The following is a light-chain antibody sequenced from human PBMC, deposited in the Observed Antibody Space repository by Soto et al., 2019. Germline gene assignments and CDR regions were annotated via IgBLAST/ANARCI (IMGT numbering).Light chain of an antibody. J-gene: IGKJ1*01. CDR3: VQFSLFPRT. CDR2: QIS. V-gene: IGKV2-24*01. CDR1: QSLVYSDGNTY. Sequence: DIVLTQTPLSSPVTLGQPASISCRSSQSLVYSDGNTYLSWLQQRPGQPPRLLIYQISNRFSGVPDRFSVSGAGTDFRLNISRVEAEEVGVYSCVQFSLFPRTFGQGTKVEIK.